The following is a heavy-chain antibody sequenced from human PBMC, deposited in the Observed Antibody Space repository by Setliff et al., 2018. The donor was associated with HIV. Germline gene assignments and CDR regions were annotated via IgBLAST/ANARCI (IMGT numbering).Heavy chain of an antibody. CDR3: ARRATAAEVFDY. CDR1: GGTFRSHE. J-gene: IGHJ4*02. Sequence: RASVKVSCKASGGTFRSHEISWVRQAPGQGLEWMGGIVPILNTGNYAPKFQGRVTITADESTTTAYMELSSLRSEDTAVYYCARRATAAEVFDYWGQGTLVTVSS. V-gene: IGHV1-69*13. D-gene: IGHD6-13*01. CDR2: IVPILNTG.